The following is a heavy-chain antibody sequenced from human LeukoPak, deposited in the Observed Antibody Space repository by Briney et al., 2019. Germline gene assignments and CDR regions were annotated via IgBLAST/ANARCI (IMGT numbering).Heavy chain of an antibody. Sequence: GGSLRLSCAASGFTFSSYWVNWVRQAPGKGLEWVANIKQDGSEIYYVDSVKGRFTISRDNAKNSLYLQMNSLRAEDTAVYYCAKDQDYDSSGYSLALYWGQGTLVTVSS. V-gene: IGHV3-7*01. CDR2: IKQDGSEI. CDR1: GFTFSSYW. J-gene: IGHJ4*02. D-gene: IGHD3-22*01. CDR3: AKDQDYDSSGYSLALY.